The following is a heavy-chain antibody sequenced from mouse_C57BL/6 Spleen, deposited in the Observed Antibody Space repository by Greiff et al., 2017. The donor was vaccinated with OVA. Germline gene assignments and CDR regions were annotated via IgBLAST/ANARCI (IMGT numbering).Heavy chain of an antibody. V-gene: IGHV3-6*01. Sequence: VQLQQSGPGLVKPSQSLSLTCSVTGYSITSGYYWNWIRQFPGNKLEWMGYISYDGSNNYNPSLKNRISITRDTSKNQFFLKLNSVTTEDTATYYCARVSDYYGTPYAMDYWGQGTSVTVSS. J-gene: IGHJ4*01. CDR2: ISYDGSN. CDR1: GYSITSGYY. D-gene: IGHD1-1*01. CDR3: ARVSDYYGTPYAMDY.